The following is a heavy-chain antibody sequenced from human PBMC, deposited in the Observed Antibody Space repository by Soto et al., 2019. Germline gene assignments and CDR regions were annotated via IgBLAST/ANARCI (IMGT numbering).Heavy chain of an antibody. CDR2: IYYSGST. CDR1: GGSISSGGYY. D-gene: IGHD2-21*02. Sequence: QVQLQESGPGLVKPSQTLSLTCTVSGGSISSGGYYWSWIRQHPGKGLEWIGYIYYSGSTYYNPSLKSRVTISVDTSKNQFSLKLSSVTAADTAVYYCARASVRMVTAIPDQYYFDYWGQGTLVTVSS. CDR3: ARASVRMVTAIPDQYYFDY. V-gene: IGHV4-31*03. J-gene: IGHJ4*02.